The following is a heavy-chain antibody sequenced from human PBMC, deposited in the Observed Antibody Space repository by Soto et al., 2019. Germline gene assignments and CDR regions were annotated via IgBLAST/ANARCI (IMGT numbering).Heavy chain of an antibody. V-gene: IGHV3-23*01. D-gene: IGHD6-19*01. J-gene: IGHJ5*01. CDR2: IGGTGGDT. CDR1: GFIFSNYA. CDR3: AKDAVAYNGEWDWFDS. Sequence: GGSLRLSCAASGFIFSNYAMTWVRQAPGKGLESVSAIGGTGGDTYYSNSVKGRFTISRDNSKNALYLQMNSLSADDTAVYYCAKDAVAYNGEWDWFDSWGQGTLVTVSS.